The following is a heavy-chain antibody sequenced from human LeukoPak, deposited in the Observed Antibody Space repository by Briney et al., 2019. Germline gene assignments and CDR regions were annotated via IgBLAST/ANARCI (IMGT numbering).Heavy chain of an antibody. Sequence: ASVKVSCKASGYTFTGYYMHWVRQAPGQGLEWMGWINPNSGGTNYAQKFQGRVTMTRDTSISTGYMELIRLTSDDTAVYYCARDRAHYDFWSAFDYWGQGSLVTVSS. CDR3: ARDRAHYDFWSAFDY. J-gene: IGHJ4*02. D-gene: IGHD3-3*01. V-gene: IGHV1-2*02. CDR2: INPNSGGT. CDR1: GYTFTGYY.